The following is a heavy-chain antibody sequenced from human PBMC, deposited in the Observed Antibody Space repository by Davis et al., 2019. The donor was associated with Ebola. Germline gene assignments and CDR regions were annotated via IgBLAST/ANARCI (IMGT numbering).Heavy chain of an antibody. Sequence: MPSETLSLTCTVSGGSISSYYWSWIRQPPGKGLEWIGYIYYSGSTNYNPSLKSRVTISVDTSKNQFSLKLSSVTAADTAVYYCARDFTSHWGYYYGMDVWGQGTTVTVSS. CDR3: ARDFTSHWGYYYGMDV. V-gene: IGHV4-59*01. CDR2: IYYSGST. J-gene: IGHJ6*02. CDR1: GGSISSYY. D-gene: IGHD2-2*01.